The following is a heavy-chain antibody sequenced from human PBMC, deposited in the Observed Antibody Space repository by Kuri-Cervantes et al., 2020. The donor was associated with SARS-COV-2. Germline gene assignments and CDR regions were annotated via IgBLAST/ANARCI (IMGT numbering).Heavy chain of an antibody. Sequence: GESLKISCTASGFTFGDYAMSWFRQAPGKGLEWVGLIRSKAYGGTTEYAASVKGIFTISRDDSKSITYLKMNSLKTEDTAVYYCTSDVKGGFGEYPPYWGQGTLVTVSS. V-gene: IGHV3-49*03. D-gene: IGHD3-10*01. CDR2: IRSKAYGGTT. CDR1: GFTFGDYA. CDR3: TSDVKGGFGEYPPY. J-gene: IGHJ4*02.